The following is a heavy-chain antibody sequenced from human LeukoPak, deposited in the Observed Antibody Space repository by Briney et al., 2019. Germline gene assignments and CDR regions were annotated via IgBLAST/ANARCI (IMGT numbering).Heavy chain of an antibody. CDR3: AKAQMPSYDSSGYYSRRYFDY. V-gene: IGHV3-23*01. D-gene: IGHD3-22*01. CDR2: ISGSGGST. J-gene: IGHJ4*02. CDR1: GFTFSSYA. Sequence: PGGSLRLSCAASGFTFSSYAMSWVRQAPGKGLEWVSAISGSGGSTYYADSVKGRFTISRDNSKNTLYLQMNSLRAEDTAVYYCAKAQMPSYDSSGYYSRRYFDYWGQGTLVTVSS.